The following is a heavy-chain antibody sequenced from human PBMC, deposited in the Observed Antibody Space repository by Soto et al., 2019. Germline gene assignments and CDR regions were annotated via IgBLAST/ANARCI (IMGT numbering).Heavy chain of an antibody. CDR1: GFTFSSYA. Sequence: EVQLLESGGGLVQPGGSLRLSCAASGFTFSSYAMSWVRQAPGKGLEWVSAISGSGGSTYYADSVKGRFTISRDNSKNTLYLQMNSLRAEDTAVYYCAIRGGIVGATYPDYWGQGTLVTVSS. J-gene: IGHJ4*02. V-gene: IGHV3-23*01. D-gene: IGHD1-26*01. CDR3: AIRGGIVGATYPDY. CDR2: ISGSGGST.